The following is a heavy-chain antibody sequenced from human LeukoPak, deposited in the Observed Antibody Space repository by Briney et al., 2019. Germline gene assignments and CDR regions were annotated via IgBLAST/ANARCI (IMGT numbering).Heavy chain of an antibody. Sequence: PSETLSLTCTVSGGSISSSSYYWGWIRQPPGKGLEWIGYIYYSGSTNYNPSLKSRVTISVDTSKNQFSLKLSSVTAADTAVYYCARDTGSGSYPDYWGQGTLVTVSS. CDR2: IYYSGST. CDR3: ARDTGSGSYPDY. D-gene: IGHD3-10*01. CDR1: GGSISSSSYY. J-gene: IGHJ4*02. V-gene: IGHV4-61*01.